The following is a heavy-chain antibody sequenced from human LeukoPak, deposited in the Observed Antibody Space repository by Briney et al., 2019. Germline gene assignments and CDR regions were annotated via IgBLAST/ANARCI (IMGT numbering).Heavy chain of an antibody. CDR3: TTYRLYGSGSYQVDS. V-gene: IGHV3-15*01. J-gene: IGHJ4*02. D-gene: IGHD3-10*01. CDR2: IKSKTDGGTT. Sequence: GGSPRLSCAASGFTFTNAWMSWVRQAPGKGLEWVSRIKSKTDGGTTDYAAPVKGRFTISGDDSKNTLYLQMNSLKTEDTAVYYCTTYRLYGSGSYQVDSWGQGTLVTVSS. CDR1: GFTFTNAW.